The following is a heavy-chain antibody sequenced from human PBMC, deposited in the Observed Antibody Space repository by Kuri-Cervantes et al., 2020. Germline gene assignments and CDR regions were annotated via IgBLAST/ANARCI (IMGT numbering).Heavy chain of an antibody. J-gene: IGHJ6*02. Sequence: GGSLRLSCAASGFTFSSYAMTWVRQAPGKGLEWVSTISGGGDYTYHADSVKGRFTISRDNSKNTLYLQMNSLRAEDTAVYYCARESGYWGQGTTVTVSS. CDR1: GFTFSSYA. D-gene: IGHD5-12*01. V-gene: IGHV3-23*01. CDR3: ARESGY. CDR2: ISGGGDYT.